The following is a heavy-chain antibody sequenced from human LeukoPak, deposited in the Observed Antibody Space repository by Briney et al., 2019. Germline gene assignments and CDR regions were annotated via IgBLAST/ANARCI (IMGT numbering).Heavy chain of an antibody. CDR1: GFTFSSYW. CDR2: INSDGSST. CDR3: ASLYGSGSYSNYYYYYGMDV. V-gene: IGHV3-74*01. Sequence: PGGSLRLSCAASGFTFSSYWMHWVRQAPGKGLVWVSRINSDGSSTSYADSVKGRFTISRDNAKNTLYLQMNSLRAEGTAVYYCASLYGSGSYSNYYYYYGMDVWGQGTTVTVSS. D-gene: IGHD3-10*01. J-gene: IGHJ6*02.